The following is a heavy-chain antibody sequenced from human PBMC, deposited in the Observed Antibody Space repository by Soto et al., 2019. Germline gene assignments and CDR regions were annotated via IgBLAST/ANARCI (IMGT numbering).Heavy chain of an antibody. CDR1: GGPIISFF. D-gene: IGHD1-7*01. V-gene: IGHV4-4*07. CDR2: IYTSGNT. J-gene: IGHJ5*02. CDR3: GRESGETWDYEAS. Sequence: SETLSLTCTVSGGPIISFFWSWIRQPAGKGLEWIGRIYTSGNTHYNPSLKSRVTVSVDTSRNQFFLTLRSVTAADSAVYHCGRESGETWDYEASWGQGTPVTVSS.